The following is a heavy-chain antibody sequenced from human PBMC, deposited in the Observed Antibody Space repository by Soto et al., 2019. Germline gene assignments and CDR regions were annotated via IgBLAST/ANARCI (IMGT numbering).Heavy chain of an antibody. D-gene: IGHD3-3*02. J-gene: IGHJ6*02. V-gene: IGHV4-34*02. CDR3: ARDRQFYHFWSGYENEGPDGLDV. CDR1: GGSFSGYF. Sequence: QVQLQQWGAGLLKPSETLSLTCAVSGGSFSGYFWTWIRQAPGKGLEWIGEITHSGGTNYNSSLKRRVMISVDTSKKQFSLILSSVTAADTAVYYCARDRQFYHFWSGYENEGPDGLDVWGQGTTVTVSS. CDR2: ITHSGGT.